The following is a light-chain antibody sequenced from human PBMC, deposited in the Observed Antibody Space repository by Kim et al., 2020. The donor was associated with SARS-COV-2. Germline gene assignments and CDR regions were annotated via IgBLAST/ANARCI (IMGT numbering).Light chain of an antibody. CDR2: FDS. J-gene: IGLJ1*01. V-gene: IGLV3-21*04. Sequence: QGKAARITGGGDNIGSNSVHWYQKKSGQAPVLVMYFDSDRPAEIPERFSASKSGNTATLTINKVEAGDEADYYCQVWDTSSDYQYVFGTGTKVTVL. CDR1: NIGSNS. CDR3: QVWDTSSDYQYV.